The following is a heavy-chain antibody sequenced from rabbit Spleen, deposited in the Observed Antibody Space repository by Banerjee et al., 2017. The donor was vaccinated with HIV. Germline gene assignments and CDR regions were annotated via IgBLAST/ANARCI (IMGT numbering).Heavy chain of an antibody. CDR3: ARSTDYYRLNL. Sequence: QSLEESGGDLVKPGASLTLTCTASGFSFSSNYWICWVRQAPGKGLEWIACIYAGSSGTTYYASWAKGRFTISKTSSTTVTLQMTSLTAADTATYFCARSTDYYRLNLWGQGTLVTVS. CDR2: IYAGSSGTT. D-gene: IGHD1-1*01. J-gene: IGHJ4*01. CDR1: GFSFSSNYW. V-gene: IGHV1S40*01.